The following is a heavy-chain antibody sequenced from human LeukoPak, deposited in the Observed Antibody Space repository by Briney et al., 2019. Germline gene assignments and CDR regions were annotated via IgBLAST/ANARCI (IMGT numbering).Heavy chain of an antibody. J-gene: IGHJ4*02. Sequence: GGSLRLSCAASGFSFSTYAMHWVRQAPGKGLDWVAMIWSDGSNQYYADSVKGRFTISRENSKNTLYLQMNSLRAEDTAVYYCATERDNSWTFDSWGQGTLVTVSS. CDR3: ATERDNSWTFDS. CDR1: GFSFSTYA. V-gene: IGHV3-33*01. D-gene: IGHD6-13*01. CDR2: IWSDGSNQ.